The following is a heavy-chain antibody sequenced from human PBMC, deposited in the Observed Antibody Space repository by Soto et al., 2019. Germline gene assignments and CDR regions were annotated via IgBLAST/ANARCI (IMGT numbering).Heavy chain of an antibody. CDR1: GGTFSSSA. Sequence: QVQLVQSGAEVKKPGSSVKVSCKASGGTFSSSAISWVRQAPGQGLEWMGGIIPIFGTANYAQKFQGRVTITADESTSTAYMELSSPRSEDTAVYYCASPTKPLYYYYGMDVWGQGTTVTVSS. V-gene: IGHV1-69*12. J-gene: IGHJ6*02. CDR3: ASPTKPLYYYYGMDV. CDR2: IIPIFGTA. D-gene: IGHD1-1*01.